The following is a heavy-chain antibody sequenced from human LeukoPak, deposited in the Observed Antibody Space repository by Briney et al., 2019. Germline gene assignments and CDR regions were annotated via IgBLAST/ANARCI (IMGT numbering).Heavy chain of an antibody. J-gene: IGHJ5*02. CDR3: TRGPFLNGNAYNWFDP. V-gene: IGHV1-8*03. Sequence: ASVKVSCKTSGYTLTSFDINWVRHTTGHEPEWMGWVNCDNENTRYARKFQGRVAITRDTSTRTVYLELNNLSSDDTAMYYCTRGPFLNGNAYNWFDPWGQGTLVTVSS. CDR2: VNCDNENT. CDR1: GYTLTSFD. D-gene: IGHD1-20*01.